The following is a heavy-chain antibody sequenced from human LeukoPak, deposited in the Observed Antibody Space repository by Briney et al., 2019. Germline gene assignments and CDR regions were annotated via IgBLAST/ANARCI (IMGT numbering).Heavy chain of an antibody. Sequence: GGSLRLSCAASGFTFGSYGVHWVRQAPGKGLEWVAFIRHDGSDKYYADSVKGRFTISRDNPKSTVYLQMNSLRAEDTAVYHCARKKSVYRSSASSYYYMDVWGKGTTVTVSS. CDR1: GFTFGSYG. V-gene: IGHV3-30*02. CDR2: IRHDGSDK. CDR3: ARKKSVYRSSASSYYYMDV. J-gene: IGHJ6*03. D-gene: IGHD6-6*01.